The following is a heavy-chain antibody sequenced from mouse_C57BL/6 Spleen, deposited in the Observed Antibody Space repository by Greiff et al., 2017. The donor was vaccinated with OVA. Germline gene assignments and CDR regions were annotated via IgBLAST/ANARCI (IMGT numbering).Heavy chain of an antibody. Sequence: VQLQQSGPVLARPGASVKMSCKTSGYTFTSYWMHWVKQRPGQGLEWIGAIYPGNSDTSYNQKFKGKAKLTAVTSASTAYMELSSLTNEDSAVYYCTRLTTVVATANWDYFDYWGQGTTLTVSS. J-gene: IGHJ2*01. D-gene: IGHD1-1*01. CDR3: TRLTTVVATANWDYFDY. CDR2: IYPGNSDT. V-gene: IGHV1-5*01. CDR1: GYTFTSYW.